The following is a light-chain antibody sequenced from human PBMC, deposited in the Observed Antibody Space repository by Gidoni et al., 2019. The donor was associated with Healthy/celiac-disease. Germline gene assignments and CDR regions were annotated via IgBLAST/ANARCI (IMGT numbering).Light chain of an antibody. CDR2: GKN. Sequence: SSELPPYPAVSVALGQTVRITCQGDSLRSYYASWYPQKPGQAPVLVSYGKNNRPSGIPDRFSGSSSGNTASLTITGAQAEDEADYYCNSRDSSGNHVVFGGGTKLTVL. CDR3: NSRDSSGNHVV. V-gene: IGLV3-19*01. J-gene: IGLJ2*01. CDR1: SLRSYY.